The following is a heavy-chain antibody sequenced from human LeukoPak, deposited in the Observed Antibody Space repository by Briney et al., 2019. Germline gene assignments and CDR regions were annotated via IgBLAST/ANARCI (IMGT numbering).Heavy chain of an antibody. CDR1: GFTVTTNY. CDR2: IYRGGST. V-gene: IGHV3-53*01. J-gene: IGHJ4*02. CDR3: ARDTRSYDSSGYTYYFDY. Sequence: PGGSLRLSCAASGFTVTTNYMSWVRQAPGKGLEWVSVIYRGGSTYYADSVKGRFTISRDNAKDSLYLQMNSLRAEDTAVYYCARDTRSYDSSGYTYYFDYWGQGTLVTVSS. D-gene: IGHD3-22*01.